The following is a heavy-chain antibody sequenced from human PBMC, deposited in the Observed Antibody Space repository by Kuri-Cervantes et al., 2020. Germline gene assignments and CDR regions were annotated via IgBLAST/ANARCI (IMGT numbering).Heavy chain of an antibody. Sequence: ESLKISCAVSGYSISSGYFWGWIRQPPGKGLEWIGDVYHNGMTLYNPSLKSRVTLSVDTSTNQFSLKVSSVIAADTAVYYCARSLTRGYTYIDFDFWGQGAQVTVSS. CDR1: GYSISSGYF. J-gene: IGHJ4*02. CDR3: ARSLTRGYTYIDFDF. CDR2: VYHNGMT. V-gene: IGHV4-38-2*01. D-gene: IGHD5-18*01.